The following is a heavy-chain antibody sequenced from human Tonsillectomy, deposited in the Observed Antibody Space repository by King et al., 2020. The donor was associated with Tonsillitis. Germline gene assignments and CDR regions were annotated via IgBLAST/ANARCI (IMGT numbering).Heavy chain of an antibody. V-gene: IGHV1-2*02. CDR1: GYTFTGYY. CDR3: ARARFLEWSYYYYGMDV. J-gene: IGHJ6*04. D-gene: IGHD3-3*01. CDR2: INPNSGGT. Sequence: QLVQSGAEVKKPGASVKVSCKASGYTFTGYYMHWVRQAPGQGLEWMGWINPNSGGTNYAQKFQGRVTMTRDTSISTAYMELSRLRSDDTAVYYCARARFLEWSYYYYGMDVWGKGTTVTVSS.